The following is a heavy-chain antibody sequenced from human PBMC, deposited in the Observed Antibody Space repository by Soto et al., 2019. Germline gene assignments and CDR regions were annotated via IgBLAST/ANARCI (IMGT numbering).Heavy chain of an antibody. Sequence: TLSLTCTVSGGSISSYYWSWIRQPPGKGLEWIGYIYYSGSTNYNPSLKSRVTISVDTSKNQFSLKLSSVTAADTAVYYCARVAYYYGSGSYYWFDPWGQGTLVTVSS. V-gene: IGHV4-59*01. D-gene: IGHD3-10*01. CDR1: GGSISSYY. J-gene: IGHJ5*02. CDR2: IYYSGST. CDR3: ARVAYYYGSGSYYWFDP.